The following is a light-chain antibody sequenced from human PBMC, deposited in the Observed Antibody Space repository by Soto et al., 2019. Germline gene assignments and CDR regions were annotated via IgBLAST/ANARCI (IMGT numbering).Light chain of an antibody. V-gene: IGLV2-11*01. CDR2: DVT. J-gene: IGLJ1*01. CDR1: SSDVGRYDY. Sequence: QSALTQPRSVSGSPGQSVTISCTGTSSDVGRYDYVSWYQQHPGKAPKLLIYDVTERPAGVPDRFSGSKSGNTASLTISGLQPEDEADYYCSSYTSSSTDVFGTGTKVTV. CDR3: SSYTSSSTDV.